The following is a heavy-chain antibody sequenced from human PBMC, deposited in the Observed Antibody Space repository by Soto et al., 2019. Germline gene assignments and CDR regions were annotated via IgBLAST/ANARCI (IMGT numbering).Heavy chain of an antibody. V-gene: IGHV3-30*18. CDR2: ISYDGSNK. CDR3: AKDSGGYRAIYYFDY. CDR1: GFTFSSYG. D-gene: IGHD1-26*01. Sequence: QVQLVESGGGVVQPGRSLRLSCAASGFTFSSYGMHWVRQAPGKGLEWVAVISYDGSNKYYADSVKGRFTISRDNSKNTLYLQMNSLRAEDTAVYYCAKDSGGYRAIYYFDYWGQGTLVTVSS. J-gene: IGHJ4*02.